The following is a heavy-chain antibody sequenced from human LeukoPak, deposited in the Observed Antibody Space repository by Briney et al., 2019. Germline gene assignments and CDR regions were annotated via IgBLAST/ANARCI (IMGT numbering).Heavy chain of an antibody. V-gene: IGHV4-59*01. CDR3: ARASSYDILTGTNGMDV. J-gene: IGHJ6*02. CDR1: GGSISSYY. Sequence: SETLSLTCTVSGGSISSYYWSWIRQPPGKGLEWIGYIYYSGSTNYNPSLKSRVTISVDTSKNQFSLKLCSVTAADTAVYYCARASSYDILTGTNGMDVWGQGTTVTVSS. D-gene: IGHD3-9*01. CDR2: IYYSGST.